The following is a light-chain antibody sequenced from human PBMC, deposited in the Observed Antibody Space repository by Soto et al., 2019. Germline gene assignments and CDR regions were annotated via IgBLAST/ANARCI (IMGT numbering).Light chain of an antibody. CDR1: SSDVGGYNY. J-gene: IGLJ1*01. CDR3: NSYTTSGTYV. CDR2: DVS. Sequence: QSALTQPASVSGSPGQSITISCTGTSSDVGGYNYVSWYQQHPGKAPKLMIYDVSNRPSGVSNRFSGSKSGNTASLTISGLQAEDEADYYCNSYTTSGTYVFGTGTQLTVL. V-gene: IGLV2-14*01.